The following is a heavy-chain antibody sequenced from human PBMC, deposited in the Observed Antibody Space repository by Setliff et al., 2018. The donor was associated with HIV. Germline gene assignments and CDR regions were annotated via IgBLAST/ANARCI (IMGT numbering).Heavy chain of an antibody. CDR3: ARDRLNVYSSGHAFDI. V-gene: IGHV4-59*01. D-gene: IGHD6-19*01. CDR2: IYYTGTT. CDR1: RGSISRYY. J-gene: IGHJ3*02. Sequence: SETLSLTCTVSRGSISRYYWSWIRQPPGKGLEWIGYIYYTGTTKYNPSLKSRVTMSVDTSKNQLSLKLSSLTAADTAVYYCARDRLNVYSSGHAFDIWGQGTMVTVSS.